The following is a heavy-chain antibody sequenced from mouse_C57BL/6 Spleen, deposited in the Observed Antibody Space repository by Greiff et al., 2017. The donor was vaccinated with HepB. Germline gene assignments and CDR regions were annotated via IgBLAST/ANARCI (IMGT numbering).Heavy chain of an antibody. Sequence: EVQLQESGPGLVKPSQSLSLTCSVTGYSITSGYYWNWIRQFPGNKLEWMGYISYDGSNNYNPSLKNRISITRDTSKNQFFLKLNSVTTEDTATYYGARDDYYGSRDYFDYWGQGTTLTVSS. CDR1: GYSITSGYY. CDR3: ARDDYYGSRDYFDY. CDR2: ISYDGSN. V-gene: IGHV3-6*01. D-gene: IGHD1-1*01. J-gene: IGHJ2*01.